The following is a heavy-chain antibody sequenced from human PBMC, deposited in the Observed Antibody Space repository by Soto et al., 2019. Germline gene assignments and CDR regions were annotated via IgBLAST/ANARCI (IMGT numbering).Heavy chain of an antibody. D-gene: IGHD5-12*01. CDR2: IYTSGST. CDR3: AREDGYKRRGAFDI. CDR1: GGSISSYY. J-gene: IGHJ3*02. V-gene: IGHV4-4*07. Sequence: PSETLSLTCTVSGGSISSYYWSWIRQPAGKGLEWIGRIYTSGSTNYNPSLKSRVTMSVDTSKNQFSLKLSSVTAADTAVYYCAREDGYKRRGAFDIWGRGTMVTVSS.